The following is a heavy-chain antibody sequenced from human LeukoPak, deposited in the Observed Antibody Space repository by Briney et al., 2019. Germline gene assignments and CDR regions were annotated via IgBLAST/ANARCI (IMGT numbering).Heavy chain of an antibody. D-gene: IGHD3-10*01. CDR2: INHSGST. V-gene: IGHV4-34*01. CDR3: ARGLEVRAYGMDV. J-gene: IGHJ6*02. CDR1: GGSFSGYY. Sequence: SETLSLTCAAYGGSFSGYYWSWIRQPPGKGLEWIGEINHSGSTNYNPSLKSRVTISVDTSKNQFSLKLSSVTAADTAVYYCARGLEVRAYGMDVWGQGTTVTVSS.